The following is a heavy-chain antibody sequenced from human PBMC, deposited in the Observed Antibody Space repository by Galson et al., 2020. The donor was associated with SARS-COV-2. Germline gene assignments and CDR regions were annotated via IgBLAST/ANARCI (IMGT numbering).Heavy chain of an antibody. CDR2: INHSGST. J-gene: IGHJ4*02. CDR1: GGSFSGYY. V-gene: IGHV4-34*01. D-gene: IGHD5-18*01. Sequence: SETLSLTCAVYGGSFSGYYWSWIRQPPGKGLEWIGEINHSGSTNYNPSLKSRVTISVDTSKNQFSLKLSSVTAADTAVYYCARAGGYSYGWRADYWGQGTLVTVSS. CDR3: ARAGGYSYGWRADY.